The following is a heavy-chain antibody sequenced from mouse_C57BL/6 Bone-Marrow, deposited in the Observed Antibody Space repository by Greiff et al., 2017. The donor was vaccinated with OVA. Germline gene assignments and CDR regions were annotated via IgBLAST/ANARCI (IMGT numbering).Heavy chain of an antibody. V-gene: IGHV3-8*01. CDR3: ARRNRVYGSPYWYFDV. CDR2: ISYSGSN. J-gene: IGHJ1*03. CDR1: GYSITSDY. Sequence: EVKLQESGPGLAKPSQTLSLTCSVTGYSITSDYWNWIRKFPGNKLEYMGYISYSGSNYYNTSLKSRISITQDTSKNQYYLQLNSVTTEVTATYYCARRNRVYGSPYWYFDVWGTGTTVTVSS. D-gene: IGHD1-1*01.